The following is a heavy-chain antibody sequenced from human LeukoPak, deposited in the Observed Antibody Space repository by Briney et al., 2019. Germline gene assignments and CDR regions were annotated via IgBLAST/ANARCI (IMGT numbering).Heavy chain of an antibody. J-gene: IGHJ4*02. CDR2: INHSGST. CDR1: GGSFSGYY. Sequence: SETLSLTCAVYGGSFSGYYWSWIRQPPGKGLEWIGEINHSGSTNYNPSLKSRVTISVDTSKNQFSLKLSSVTAADTAVYYCARATGWELPRWDYYFDYWGQGTLVTVSS. CDR3: ARATGWELPRWDYYFDY. D-gene: IGHD1-26*01. V-gene: IGHV4-34*01.